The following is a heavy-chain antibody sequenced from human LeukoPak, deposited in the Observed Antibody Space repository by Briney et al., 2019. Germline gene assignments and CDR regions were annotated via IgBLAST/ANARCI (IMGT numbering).Heavy chain of an antibody. CDR3: ARAAPSYYGSGSLGSYYYGMDV. D-gene: IGHD3-10*01. J-gene: IGHJ6*02. Sequence: SETLSLTCTVSGGSISSYYWSWIRQPPGKGLEWIGYIYYSGSTNYNPSLKSRVAISIDTSKNQFSLKLSSVTAADTAMYYCARAAPSYYGSGSLGSYYYGMDVWGQGTTVTVSS. CDR2: IYYSGST. CDR1: GGSISSYY. V-gene: IGHV4-59*01.